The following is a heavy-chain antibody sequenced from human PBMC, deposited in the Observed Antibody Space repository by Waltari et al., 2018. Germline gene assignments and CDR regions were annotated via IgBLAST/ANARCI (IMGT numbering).Heavy chain of an antibody. CDR2: IYYSGST. J-gene: IGHJ3*02. V-gene: IGHV4-59*01. CDR1: GGSISSYY. Sequence: QVQLQESGPGLVKPSETLCLTCPASGGSISSYYWSWIRQPPGKGLEWIGYIYYSGSTNYNPSLKSRVTMSVDTSKNQFSLKLVSVTAADTAVYYCAIGYSSGWYYALDIGGQGTMVTVSS. D-gene: IGHD6-19*01. CDR3: AIGYSSGWYYALDI.